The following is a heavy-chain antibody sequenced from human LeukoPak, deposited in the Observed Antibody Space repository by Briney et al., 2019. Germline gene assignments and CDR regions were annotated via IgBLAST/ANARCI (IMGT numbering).Heavy chain of an antibody. CDR3: ARGAVSGSYQSDHPFDY. J-gene: IGHJ4*02. CDR1: GFTFSSYT. V-gene: IGHV3-21*01. Sequence: GGSLRLSCAVSGFTFSSYTMNWVRQTPGKGLEWVSSISSSGSYIYYADSVKGRFTISRDNVRNSLYLQMNSLRAEDTAVYYCARGAVSGSYQSDHPFDYWGQGTLVTVSS. D-gene: IGHD1-26*01. CDR2: ISSSGSYI.